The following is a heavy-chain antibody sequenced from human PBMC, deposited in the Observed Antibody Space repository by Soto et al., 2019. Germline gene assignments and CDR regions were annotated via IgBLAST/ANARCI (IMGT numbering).Heavy chain of an antibody. CDR3: ATERRRDLPYYFDY. CDR2: FDPEDGET. V-gene: IGHV1-24*01. J-gene: IGHJ4*02. Sequence: VSVKVCCKVPGDTLTELSMHWVRQAPGKGLEWMGGFDPEDGETIYAQKFQGRVTMTEDTSTDTAYMELSSLRSEDTAVYYCATERRRDLPYYFDYWGQGTLVTVSS. CDR1: GDTLTELS. D-gene: IGHD2-21*02.